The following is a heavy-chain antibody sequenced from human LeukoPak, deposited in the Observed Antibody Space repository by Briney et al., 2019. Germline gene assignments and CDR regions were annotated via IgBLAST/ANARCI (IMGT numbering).Heavy chain of an antibody. D-gene: IGHD3-9*01. V-gene: IGHV4-34*01. CDR3: ARGRYYDILTGYSRIKYNWFDP. Sequence: PSETLSLTCAVYGGSFSGYYWSWIRQPPGKGLEWIGEINHSGSTNYNPSLKSQVTISVDTSKNQFSLKLSSVTAADTAVFYCARGRYYDILTGYSRIKYNWFDPWGQGTLVTVSS. CDR2: INHSGST. J-gene: IGHJ5*02. CDR1: GGSFSGYY.